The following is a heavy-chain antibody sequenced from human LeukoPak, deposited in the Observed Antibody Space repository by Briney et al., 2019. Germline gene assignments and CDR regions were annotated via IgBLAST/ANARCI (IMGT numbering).Heavy chain of an antibody. V-gene: IGHV7-4-1*02. Sequence: GASVKVSCKASGYTFSSYSMNWVRQAPGQGLAWMGWIHTNTGNPTYAQAFTGRFVFSLDTHVSTAYRQISSLEAEDTAVYYCARKCGDTSCLDSWGQGTLVTVSS. J-gene: IGHJ4*02. CDR2: IHTNTGNP. CDR1: GYTFSSYS. CDR3: ARKCGDTSCLDS. D-gene: IGHD2-2*01.